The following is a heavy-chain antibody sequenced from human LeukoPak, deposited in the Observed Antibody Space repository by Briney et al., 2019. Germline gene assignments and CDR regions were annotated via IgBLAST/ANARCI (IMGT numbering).Heavy chain of an antibody. CDR2: IKSKTEGGTT. J-gene: IGHJ4*02. Sequence: PGGSLRLSCAASGFISSNVWMTWVRQAPGKGLEWVGRIKSKTEGGTTDYAGTGKGRFTISRDDSKNTLYLQMKSLRAEDTAVYYCARGEYYYDGGYWGQGTLVTVSS. D-gene: IGHD3-22*01. V-gene: IGHV3-15*01. CDR3: ARGEYYYDGGY. CDR1: GFISSNVW.